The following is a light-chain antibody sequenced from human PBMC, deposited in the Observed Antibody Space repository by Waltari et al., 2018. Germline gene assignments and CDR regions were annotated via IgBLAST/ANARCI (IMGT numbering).Light chain of an antibody. CDR2: EDT. J-gene: IGLJ3*02. Sequence: QSALTQPASVSGSPGQSITISCTGTSTDIGSYKLVSWYQHHSGEAPKLCIYEDTQRPSGVSNRFSGSKSGSTASLTISGLEAEDEADYYCCSFSGRPWVFGGGTRLTVL. CDR3: CSFSGRPWV. CDR1: STDIGSYKL. V-gene: IGLV2-23*01.